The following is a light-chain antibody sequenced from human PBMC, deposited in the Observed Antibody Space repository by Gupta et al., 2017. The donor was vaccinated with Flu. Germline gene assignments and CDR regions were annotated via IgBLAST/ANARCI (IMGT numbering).Light chain of an antibody. CDR3: QQYGRAYT. J-gene: IGKJ2*01. CDR1: QSVSSSY. CDR2: GAS. V-gene: IGKV3-20*01. Sequence: VLTQSPGTLSLSPGARATLSCRASQSVSSSYLAWYQQKPGQAPKLLIYGASSRATGIPDRFSGSGSGTDFTLTISRLEPEDFAVYYCQQYGRAYTFGQGTKLEIK.